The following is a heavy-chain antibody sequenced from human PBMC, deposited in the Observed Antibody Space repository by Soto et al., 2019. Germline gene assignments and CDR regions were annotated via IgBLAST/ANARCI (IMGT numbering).Heavy chain of an antibody. CDR2: ISGSGDNT. V-gene: IGHV3-23*01. CDR3: AKELGGSYYTLDY. J-gene: IGHJ4*02. D-gene: IGHD3-10*01. CDR1: GITFISYA. Sequence: EVQLLESGGGLVQPGGSLRLSCAASGITFISYAMSWVRQAPGKGLEWVSGISGSGDNTYYADSAKGRFTISRDNSKNTLYLQMNSLRAEDTAVYYCAKELGGSYYTLDYWGQGTLVTVSS.